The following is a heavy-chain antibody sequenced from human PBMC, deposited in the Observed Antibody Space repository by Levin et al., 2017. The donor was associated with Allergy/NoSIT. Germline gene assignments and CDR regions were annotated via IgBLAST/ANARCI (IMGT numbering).Heavy chain of an antibody. V-gene: IGHV3-30-3*01. Sequence: GESLKISCAASEFTFSNYAMQWVRQAPGKGLEWVAGIPYDAAYKHYAESVKGRFTISRDNSKNTMYLQMNSLRVDDTAVYYCARDVDYGGNAVIFDYWGQGTLVTVSS. D-gene: IGHD2-21*01. CDR3: ARDVDYGGNAVIFDY. CDR2: IPYDAAYK. CDR1: EFTFSNYA. J-gene: IGHJ4*02.